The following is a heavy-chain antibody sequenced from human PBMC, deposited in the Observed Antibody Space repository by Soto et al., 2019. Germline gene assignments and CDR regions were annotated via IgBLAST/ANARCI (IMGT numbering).Heavy chain of an antibody. CDR1: GGSISVYY. D-gene: IGHD3-9*01. J-gene: IGHJ4*02. CDR3: PRGVGSSHPRY. V-gene: IGHV4-59*01. Sequence: SETLSLTCTISGGSISVYYWSWIRQSPRQGLEWIGYVYDNGRPYYSPSLKSRVTISADTSKNQISLKLTSATAADTAVYYCPRGVGSSHPRYWGRGTLVTVPQ. CDR2: VYDNGRP.